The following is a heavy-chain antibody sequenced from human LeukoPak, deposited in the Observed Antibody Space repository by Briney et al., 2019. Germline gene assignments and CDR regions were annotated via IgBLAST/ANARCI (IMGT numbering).Heavy chain of an antibody. CDR1: GLTFRSYW. CDR2: INQDGSEK. D-gene: IGHD5-24*01. CDR3: ARERDGRFFDY. J-gene: IGHJ4*02. V-gene: IGHV3-7*01. Sequence: GGSLRLSCVVSGLTFRSYWMSWVCQAPGKGLEWVANINQDGSEKYFEDSVKGRFTISRDNAKNSLHLQMNTLRAEDTAVYYCARERDGRFFDYWGQGTLVTVSS.